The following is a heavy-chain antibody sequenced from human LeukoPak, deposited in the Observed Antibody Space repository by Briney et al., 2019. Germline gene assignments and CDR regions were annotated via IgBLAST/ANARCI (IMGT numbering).Heavy chain of an antibody. CDR1: GINVTSNY. Sequence: GGSLRLSCAASGINVTSNYMTWVRQAPGKGLEWVSVIYSDGSTYYADSVKGRFTISRDNSKNTLYLQMNDLRAEDTAVYYCARETYGMDVWGQGTAVTVSS. J-gene: IGHJ6*02. V-gene: IGHV3-53*01. CDR2: IYSDGST. CDR3: ARETYGMDV.